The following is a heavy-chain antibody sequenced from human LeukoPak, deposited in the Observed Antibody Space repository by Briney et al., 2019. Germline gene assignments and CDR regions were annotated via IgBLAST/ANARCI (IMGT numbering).Heavy chain of an antibody. CDR3: ARGRKYYYDSSGYYAQAFDP. J-gene: IGHJ5*02. CDR1: GGSFSGYY. V-gene: IGHV4-34*01. CDR2: INHSGST. D-gene: IGHD3-22*01. Sequence: SETLSLTCAVCGGSFSGYYWSWIRQPPGKGLEWIGEINHSGSTNYNPSLKSRVTISVDTSKNQFSLKLSSVTAADTAVYYCARGRKYYYDSSGYYAQAFDPWGQGTLVTVSS.